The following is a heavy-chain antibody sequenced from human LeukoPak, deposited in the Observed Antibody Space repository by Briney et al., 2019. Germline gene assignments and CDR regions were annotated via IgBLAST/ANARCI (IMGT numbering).Heavy chain of an antibody. D-gene: IGHD6-13*01. V-gene: IGHV3-21*01. CDR3: ARAKSAAGTIAFDI. Sequence: GGSLRLSCAASGFTFSSYSMNWVRQAPGKGLEWVSSISSSSSYIYYADSVKGRFTISRDNAKNSLYLQMNSLRAEDTAVYYCARAKSAAGTIAFDIWGQGTMVTVSS. CDR2: ISSSSSYI. J-gene: IGHJ3*02. CDR1: GFTFSSYS.